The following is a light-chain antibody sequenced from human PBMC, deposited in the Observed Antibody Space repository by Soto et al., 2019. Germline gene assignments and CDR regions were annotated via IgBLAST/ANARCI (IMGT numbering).Light chain of an antibody. CDR3: MQGTHWPIT. Sequence: DVVMTQSPLTLPVTPGEPASISCMSSARLLHKNGYNYVDWYMQKPGQSPQLLIYLGSNRDSGVPARFSGSGSGTDFALKISRVEAEDVGVYYCMQGTHWPITFGQGTRLEIK. CDR2: LGS. CDR1: ARLLHKNGYNY. V-gene: IGKV2-28*01. J-gene: IGKJ5*01.